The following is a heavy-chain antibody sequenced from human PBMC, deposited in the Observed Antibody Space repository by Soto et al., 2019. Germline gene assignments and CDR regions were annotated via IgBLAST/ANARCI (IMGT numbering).Heavy chain of an antibody. CDR3: AGSRSGWYTPLFDY. D-gene: IGHD6-19*01. V-gene: IGHV1-3*01. CDR1: GYTFTSYA. Sequence: ASVKVSFKASGYTFTSYAMHWLRQAPGQRLEWMGWINAGNGNTKYSQKFQGRVTITRDTSASTAYMELSSLRSEDTAVYYCAGSRSGWYTPLFDYWGQGTLVTVSS. CDR2: INAGNGNT. J-gene: IGHJ4*02.